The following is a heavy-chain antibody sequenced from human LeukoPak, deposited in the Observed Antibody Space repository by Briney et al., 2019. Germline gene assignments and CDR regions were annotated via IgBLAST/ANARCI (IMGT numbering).Heavy chain of an antibody. CDR1: GFTFSSYS. CDR3: ARVEPQDFWSGYYTGLYFDY. V-gene: IGHV3-21*01. D-gene: IGHD3-3*01. Sequence: GGSLRLSCAASGFTFSSYSMNWVRQAPGKGLEWVSSISSSSSYIYYADSVKGRFTISRDNAKNSLYLQMNSLRAEDTAVYHCARVEPQDFWSGYYTGLYFDYWGQGTLVTVSS. CDR2: ISSSSSYI. J-gene: IGHJ4*02.